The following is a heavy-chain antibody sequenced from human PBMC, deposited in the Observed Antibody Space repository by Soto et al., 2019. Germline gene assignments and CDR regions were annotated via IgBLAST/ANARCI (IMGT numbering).Heavy chain of an antibody. CDR1: GFTFSDYY. CDR2: ISSSSSYT. V-gene: IGHV3-11*06. Sequence: GGSLRLSCAASGFTFSDYYMSWIRQAPGKGLEWVSYISSSSSYTNYADSVKGRFTISRDNAKNSLYLQMNSLRAEDTAVYYCARYDFHKAYYYYYGMDVWGQGTTVTVSS. CDR3: ARYDFHKAYYYYYGMDV. D-gene: IGHD3-3*01. J-gene: IGHJ6*02.